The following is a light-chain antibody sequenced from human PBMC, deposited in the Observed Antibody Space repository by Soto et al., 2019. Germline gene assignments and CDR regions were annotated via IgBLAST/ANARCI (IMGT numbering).Light chain of an antibody. CDR3: QQYGGSPPEYT. V-gene: IGKV3-20*01. CDR1: QSVSNNY. J-gene: IGKJ2*01. Sequence: EIVLTQSPGTLSLSPGERATLSCRASQSVSNNYLAWYQQKPGQAPRLLIFGASSRATGIPDRFSGSGYGTDFTLTISRLKPEDFAVYYCQQYGGSPPEYTFGQGTKLEIK. CDR2: GAS.